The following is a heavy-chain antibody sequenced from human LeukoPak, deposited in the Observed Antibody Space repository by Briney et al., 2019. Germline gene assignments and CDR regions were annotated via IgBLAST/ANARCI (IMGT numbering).Heavy chain of an antibody. CDR1: GGSISSSSDY. Sequence: SETLSLTCTVSGGSISSSSDYWGWIRQPPGKGLEWIGSIYYSGSTYYNPSLKSRVTISVDTSKNQFSLKLSSVTAADTAVYYCARTYSGSYFESGYFDYWGQGTLVTVSS. J-gene: IGHJ4*02. CDR2: IYYSGST. CDR3: ARTYSGSYFESGYFDY. D-gene: IGHD1-26*01. V-gene: IGHV4-39*07.